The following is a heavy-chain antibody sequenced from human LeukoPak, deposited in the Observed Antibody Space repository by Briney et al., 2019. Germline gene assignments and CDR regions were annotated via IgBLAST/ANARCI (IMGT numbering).Heavy chain of an antibody. CDR3: ASRNAGDFWTGYYLYFDY. CDR2: INHSGST. D-gene: IGHD3/OR15-3a*01. Sequence: PSETLSLTCAVYGGSFSGYCWSWIRQPPGKGLEWIGEINHSGSTNYNPSLKSRVTISVDTSKNQFSLKLSSVTAADTAVYYCASRNAGDFWTGYYLYFDYWGQGTLVTVSS. CDR1: GGSFSGYC. J-gene: IGHJ4*02. V-gene: IGHV4-34*01.